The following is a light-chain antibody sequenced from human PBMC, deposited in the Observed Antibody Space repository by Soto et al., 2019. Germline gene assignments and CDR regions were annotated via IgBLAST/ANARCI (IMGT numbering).Light chain of an antibody. CDR2: SNN. CDR3: QSYDSSLSAYV. J-gene: IGLJ1*01. CDR1: SSNIGARFD. Sequence: QSVLTQPPSVSGAPGQRVTISCTGSSSNIGARFDVHWYQQLPGSAPKLLIYSNNNRPSGVPDRFSVSRSATSASLAITGLQAADEADYYYQSYDSSLSAYVFGTATKLTVL. V-gene: IGLV1-40*01.